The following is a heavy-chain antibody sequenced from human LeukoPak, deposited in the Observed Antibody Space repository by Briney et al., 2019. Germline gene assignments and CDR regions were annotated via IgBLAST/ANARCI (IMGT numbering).Heavy chain of an antibody. D-gene: IGHD5-18*01. CDR3: ARQLGYSSGMPVDY. CDR1: GGSISSYY. CDR2: IHYSGST. V-gene: IGHV4-59*08. Sequence: SETLSLTCTVPGGSISSYYWSWIRQPPGKGLEWIGYIHYSGSTTYNPSLKSRVTISLDTSKNQFSLKLSSVTAADTAVYYCARQLGYSSGMPVDYWGQGTLVTVSS. J-gene: IGHJ4*02.